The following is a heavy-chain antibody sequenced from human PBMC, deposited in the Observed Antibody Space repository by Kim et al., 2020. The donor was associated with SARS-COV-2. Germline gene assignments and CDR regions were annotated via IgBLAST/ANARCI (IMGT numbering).Heavy chain of an antibody. V-gene: IGHV3-74*01. Sequence: GGSLRLSCAASGFTFSSYWMHWVRQAPGKGLVWVSRINSDGSSTSYADSVKGRFTISRDNAKNTLYLQMNSLRAEDTAVYYCARVEVYYGSGVYGMDVWGQGTTVTVSS. J-gene: IGHJ6*02. CDR2: INSDGSST. CDR1: GFTFSSYW. CDR3: ARVEVYYGSGVYGMDV. D-gene: IGHD3-10*01.